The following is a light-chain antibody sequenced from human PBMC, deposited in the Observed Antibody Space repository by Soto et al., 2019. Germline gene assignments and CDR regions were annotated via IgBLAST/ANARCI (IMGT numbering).Light chain of an antibody. CDR3: QQYGSSSYT. V-gene: IGKV3-20*01. Sequence: EIVLTQSPGTLSLSPGERATLSCRASQSVSSSYLAWYQQKPGQAPRLLIYDASSRATGIPDRFSGSGSGTDFTLTISRLEPEDFAVYYCQQYGSSSYTCGQGTKLDIK. CDR2: DAS. CDR1: QSVSSSY. J-gene: IGKJ2*01.